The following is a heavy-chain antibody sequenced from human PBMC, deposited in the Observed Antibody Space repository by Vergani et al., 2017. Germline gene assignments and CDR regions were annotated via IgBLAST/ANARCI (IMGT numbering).Heavy chain of an antibody. CDR2: IWYDGTNK. CDR1: GFTFSSYA. V-gene: IGHV3-33*08. J-gene: IGHJ4*02. Sequence: VQLLESGGGLVQPGGSLRLSCAASGFTFSSYAMSWVRQAPGKGLEWVAVIWYDGTNKYYADSVKGRFTISRDNAKNALYLQMNSLRAEDTAVYYCARNGGSGSTTTYFDYWGQGTLVTVSS. D-gene: IGHD2-15*01. CDR3: ARNGGSGSTTTYFDY.